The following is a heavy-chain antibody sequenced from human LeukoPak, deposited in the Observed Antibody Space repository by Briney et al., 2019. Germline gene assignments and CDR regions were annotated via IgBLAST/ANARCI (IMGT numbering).Heavy chain of an antibody. CDR2: VYYSGST. Sequence: SETLSLTCNISAGSIRNYYWTWFRQPPGKGLEWIGYVYYSGSTNYNPSLKSRVTISMDTSRNQFSMKLTSVTAADTAVYYCARLCLEITMIVVVFMPPQAWFDPWGQGTLVTVSS. J-gene: IGHJ5*02. V-gene: IGHV4-59*12. CDR1: AGSIRNYY. CDR3: ARLCLEITMIVVVFMPPQAWFDP. D-gene: IGHD3-22*01.